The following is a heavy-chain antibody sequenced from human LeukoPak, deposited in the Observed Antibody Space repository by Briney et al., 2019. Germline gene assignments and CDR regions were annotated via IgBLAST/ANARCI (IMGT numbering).Heavy chain of an antibody. Sequence: GGSLRLSCAASGFTFSSYGMHWVRQAPGKGLEWAAVISYDGSNKYYADSVKGRFTISRDNSKNTLYLQMNSLRAEDTAVYYCAKDLASTSPGYNYGMDVWGKGTTVTVSS. D-gene: IGHD5-24*01. V-gene: IGHV3-30*18. J-gene: IGHJ6*04. CDR2: ISYDGSNK. CDR3: AKDLASTSPGYNYGMDV. CDR1: GFTFSSYG.